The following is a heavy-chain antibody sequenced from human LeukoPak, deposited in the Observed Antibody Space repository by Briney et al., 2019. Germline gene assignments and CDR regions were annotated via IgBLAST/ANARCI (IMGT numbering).Heavy chain of an antibody. CDR3: AKDPYWGDEPFDY. J-gene: IGHJ4*02. V-gene: IGHV3-23*01. D-gene: IGHD3-16*01. CDR1: GFTFSSYA. CDR2: ISGSGGST. Sequence: GSLRLSCAASGFTFSSYAMSWVRQAPGKGLEWVXAISGSGGSTYYADSVKGRFTISRDNSKNTLYLQMNSLRAEDTAVYYCAKDPYWGDEPFDYWGQGTLVTVSS.